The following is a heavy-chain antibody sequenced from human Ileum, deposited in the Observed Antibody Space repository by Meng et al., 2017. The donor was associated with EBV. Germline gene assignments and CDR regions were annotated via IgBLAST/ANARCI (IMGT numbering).Heavy chain of an antibody. CDR3: ARELMYCSGGSCYPFDY. V-gene: IGHV4-39*07. D-gene: IGHD2-15*01. CDR1: GGPISSSSYY. J-gene: IGHJ4*02. Sequence: QLTESGPGTGKPSETPSLTCTGSGGPISSSSYYWGWIRQPPGKGLEWIGSIYYSGSTYYNPSLKSRVTISVDTSKNQFSLKLSSVTAADTAVYYCARELMYCSGGSCYPFDYWGQGTLVTVSS. CDR2: IYYSGST.